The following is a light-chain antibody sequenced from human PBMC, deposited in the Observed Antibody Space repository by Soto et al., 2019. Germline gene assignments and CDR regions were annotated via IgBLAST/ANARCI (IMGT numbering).Light chain of an antibody. CDR2: SNN. CDR3: AAWDASLGGCYV. V-gene: IGLV1-44*01. J-gene: IGLJ1*01. Sequence: QSALTQPPSASGTPGQSVTISCSGSRSSIGSNTVNWYQHLPGSAPKLLIYSNNHRPSGVPDRFSASKAGASASLAISGLQSEDEGDYYGAAWDASLGGCYVVGSGTKV. CDR1: RSSIGSNT.